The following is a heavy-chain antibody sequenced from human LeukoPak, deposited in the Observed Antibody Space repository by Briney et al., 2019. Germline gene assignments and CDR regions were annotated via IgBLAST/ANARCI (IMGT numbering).Heavy chain of an antibody. J-gene: IGHJ6*03. CDR3: ARGGIAARRPTIYYYYYMDV. Sequence: SETLSLTCTVSGGSISSYYWSWIRQPPGKGLEWIGYIYYSGSTNYNPSLKSRVTMSVDTSKNQFSLKLSSVTAADTAVYYCARGGIAARRPTIYYYYYMDVWGKGTTVTVSS. D-gene: IGHD6-6*01. V-gene: IGHV4-59*01. CDR1: GGSISSYY. CDR2: IYYSGST.